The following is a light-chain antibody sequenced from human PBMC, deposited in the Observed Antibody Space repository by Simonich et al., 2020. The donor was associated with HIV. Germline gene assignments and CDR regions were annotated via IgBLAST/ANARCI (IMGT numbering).Light chain of an antibody. CDR1: QGISSA. CDR2: DAS. J-gene: IGKJ2*01. CDR3: QQFNSYPYT. Sequence: IQLTQSPSSLSASVGDRVTITCRASQGISSALAWYHQKPGKTPKLLIYDASNLESGVPSRFSGSGSGTDFTLTISSLQPEDFATYYCQQFNSYPYTFGLGTKLEIK. V-gene: IGKV1-13*02.